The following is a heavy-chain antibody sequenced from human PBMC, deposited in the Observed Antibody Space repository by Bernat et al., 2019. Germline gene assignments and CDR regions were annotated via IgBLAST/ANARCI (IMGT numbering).Heavy chain of an antibody. V-gene: IGHV3-30*01. D-gene: IGHD5-12*01. J-gene: IGHJ5*02. Sequence: QVQLVESGGGVVQPGRSLRLSCAASGFTFSSYAMHWVRQAPGKGLEWVAVISYDGSNKYYADSVKGRFTISRDNSKNTLYLQMNSLRAEDTAVYYCARDRADSGYDYQGLAWGQGTLVTVSS. CDR1: GFTFSSYA. CDR3: ARDRADSGYDYQGLA. CDR2: ISYDGSNK.